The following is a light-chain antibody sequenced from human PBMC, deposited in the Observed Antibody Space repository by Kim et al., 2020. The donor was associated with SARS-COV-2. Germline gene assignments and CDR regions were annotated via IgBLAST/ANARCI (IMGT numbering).Light chain of an antibody. CDR3: QSYDSSLTARV. V-gene: IGLV1-40*01. CDR1: SSNIGAGYG. CDR2: NNN. J-gene: IGLJ3*02. Sequence: QSVLTQPPSVSGAPGQRVIISCTGSSSNIGAGYGVHWYQQLPGTAPKVIIYNNNNRPSGVPGRFSGSKSGTSASLAITGLQAEDEADYYCQSYDSSLTARVFGGGTQLTVL.